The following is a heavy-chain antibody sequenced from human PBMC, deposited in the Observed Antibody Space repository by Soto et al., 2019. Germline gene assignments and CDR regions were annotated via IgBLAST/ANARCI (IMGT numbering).Heavy chain of an antibody. D-gene: IGHD3-9*01. V-gene: IGHV3-23*01. CDR2: ISGTGSST. Sequence: GGSLRLSCAASGFTFSSYAMSWVRQAPGKGLEWVSAISGTGSSTYYADSVKGRFTISRDNSKNTVLLQLNSLRAEDTAVYYCAKGGGAGYWPYYYGMDVWGQGTTVTVSS. CDR1: GFTFSSYA. CDR3: AKGGGAGYWPYYYGMDV. J-gene: IGHJ6*02.